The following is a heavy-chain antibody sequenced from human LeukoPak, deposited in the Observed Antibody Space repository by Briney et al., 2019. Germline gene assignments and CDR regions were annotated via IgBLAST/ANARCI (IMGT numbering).Heavy chain of an antibody. J-gene: IGHJ4*02. CDR3: ARVVHGSGSYYNGNDY. V-gene: IGHV1-69*04. CDR1: GGTFSSYA. CDR2: IIPILGIA. D-gene: IGHD3-10*01. Sequence: SVKVSCKASGGTFSSYAISWVRQAPGQGLEWMGRIIPILGIANYAQKFQGRVTITADKSPSTAYMELSSLRSEDTAVYYCARVVHGSGSYYNGNDYWGQVTLVTVSS.